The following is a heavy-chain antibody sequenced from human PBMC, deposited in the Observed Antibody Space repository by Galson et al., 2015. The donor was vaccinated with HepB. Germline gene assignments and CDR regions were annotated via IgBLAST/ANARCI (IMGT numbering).Heavy chain of an antibody. CDR1: GFTFSNYA. CDR2: ILYDGNNK. D-gene: IGHD3-3*01. V-gene: IGHV3-30-3*01. Sequence: SLRLSCAASGFTFSNYAMHWVRQAPGKGLECVALILYDGNNKYYADSVKGRFTISRDNSKNTLYLEMNSLRAEDTAVYYCARGPTYYDVWSCYYIDYWGQGTLVTVSS. CDR3: ARGPTYYDVWSCYYIDY. J-gene: IGHJ4*02.